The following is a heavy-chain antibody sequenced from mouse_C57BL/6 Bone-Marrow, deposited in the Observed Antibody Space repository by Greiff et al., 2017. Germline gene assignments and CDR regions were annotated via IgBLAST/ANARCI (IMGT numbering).Heavy chain of an antibody. V-gene: IGHV1-64*01. D-gene: IGHD1-1*01. Sequence: QVQLQQPGAELVKPGASVKLSCKASGYTFTSYWMHWVKQRPGQGLEWIGMIHPNSGSTNYNEKFKGKATLTVDKSSSTAYMQLSSLTSEDSAVYYCARRGITTVVAPYWYFDVWGTGTTVTVSS. CDR2: IHPNSGST. CDR1: GYTFTSYW. J-gene: IGHJ1*03. CDR3: ARRGITTVVAPYWYFDV.